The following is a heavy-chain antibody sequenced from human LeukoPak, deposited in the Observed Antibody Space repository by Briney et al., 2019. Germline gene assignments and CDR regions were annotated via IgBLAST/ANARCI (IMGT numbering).Heavy chain of an antibody. D-gene: IGHD2-15*01. CDR1: GYTFTSYD. CDR2: INPSGGST. CDR3: ARGTHTWYCSGGSCYYGDY. Sequence: ASVKVSCKASGYTFTSYDINWVRQATGQGLEWMGIINPSGGSTSYAQKFQGRVTMTRDTSTSTVYMELSSLRSEDTAVYYCARGTHTWYCSGGSCYYGDYWGQGTLVTVSS. J-gene: IGHJ4*02. V-gene: IGHV1-46*01.